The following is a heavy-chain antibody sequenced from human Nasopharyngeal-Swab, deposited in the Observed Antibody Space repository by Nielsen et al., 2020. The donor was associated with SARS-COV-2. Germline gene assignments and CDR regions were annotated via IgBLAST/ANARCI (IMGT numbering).Heavy chain of an antibody. Sequence: GESLKISCAASGFTFSSYWMSWVRQAPGKGLEWVANIKQDGSEKYYVDSVKGRFTISRDNAKNSLYLQMNSLRAEDTAVYYCARELAAAGTGGYYYYGMDVWGQGTTVTVSS. D-gene: IGHD6-13*01. V-gene: IGHV3-7*01. CDR3: ARELAAAGTGGYYYYGMDV. J-gene: IGHJ6*02. CDR2: IKQDGSEK. CDR1: GFTFSSYW.